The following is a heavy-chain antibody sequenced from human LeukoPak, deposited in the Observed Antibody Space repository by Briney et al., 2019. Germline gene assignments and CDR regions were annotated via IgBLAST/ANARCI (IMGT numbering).Heavy chain of an antibody. CDR3: ARGAYLTGVDY. CDR2: IIPIFGTA. V-gene: IGHV1-69*13. CDR1: GGTFSIYA. J-gene: IGHJ4*02. D-gene: IGHD1-14*01. Sequence: GASVNVSCKASGGTFSIYAISWVRQAPGQGLEWMGGIIPIFGTANYAQKFQGRVTITADESTSTAYMELSSLRSEDTAVYYCARGAYLTGVDYWGQGTLVTVSS.